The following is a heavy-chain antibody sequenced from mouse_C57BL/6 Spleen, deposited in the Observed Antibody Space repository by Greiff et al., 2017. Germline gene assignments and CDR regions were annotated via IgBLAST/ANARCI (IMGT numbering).Heavy chain of an antibody. CDR2: IYPGNGDT. CDR3: ARDYGNSYGYFDD. Sequence: VQLQQSGAELVRPGASVKMSCTASGYTFTSYNMHWVKQTPIQGLEWLGAIYPGNGDTSYNQKFKGKATLTVDKSSSTAYMQLSRLTSEDAAVYFCARDYGNSYGYFDDWGTGTTVTVSS. CDR1: GYTFTSYN. J-gene: IGHJ1*03. D-gene: IGHD1-1*01. V-gene: IGHV1-12*01.